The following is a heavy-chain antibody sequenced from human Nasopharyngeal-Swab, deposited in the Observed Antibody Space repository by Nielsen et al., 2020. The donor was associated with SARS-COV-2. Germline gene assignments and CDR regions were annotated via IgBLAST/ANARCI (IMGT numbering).Heavy chain of an antibody. CDR3: ACAPETAATTSGS. V-gene: IGHV3-72*01. CDR1: GFTFSDHY. J-gene: IGHJ5*02. D-gene: IGHD4-17*01. CDR2: IRSKDYSYTT. Sequence: GESLKISCAASGFTFSDHYMDWVRQTPERGLEWVGRIRSKDYSYTTEYAASVKGRFTIARDDSKNSRYLQMNSLKAADTAVYYCACAPETAATTSGSWGQGTLVTVSS.